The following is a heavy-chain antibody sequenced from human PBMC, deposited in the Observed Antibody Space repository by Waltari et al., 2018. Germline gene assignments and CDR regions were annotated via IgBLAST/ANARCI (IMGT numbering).Heavy chain of an antibody. CDR2: ISSGASTI. CDR1: GFPFRNYE. J-gene: IGHJ4*01. CDR3: ARGEGGANEY. Sequence: EVQLVESGGGLVQPGGSLRLWCSASGFPFRNYEMNWVCQAPGKGLEWVSYISSGASTIFYADSVKGRFTISRDNAKNSVYLEMNSLRADDTAIYYCARGEGGANEYWGQGTLVTVSS. V-gene: IGHV3-48*03. D-gene: IGHD1-26*01.